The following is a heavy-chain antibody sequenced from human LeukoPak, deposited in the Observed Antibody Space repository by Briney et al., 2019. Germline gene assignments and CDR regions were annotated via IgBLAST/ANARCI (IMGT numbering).Heavy chain of an antibody. Sequence: ASVKVSCKASGYTFTGYYMHWVRQAPGQGLEWMGWINPNSGGTNYAQKFQGRVTMTRDTSISTAYMELSRLRSDDTAVYYCARGVSSGWIYYFDYWGQGTLVTVSS. CDR2: INPNSGGT. CDR3: ARGVSSGWIYYFDY. J-gene: IGHJ4*02. V-gene: IGHV1-2*02. CDR1: GYTFTGYY. D-gene: IGHD6-19*01.